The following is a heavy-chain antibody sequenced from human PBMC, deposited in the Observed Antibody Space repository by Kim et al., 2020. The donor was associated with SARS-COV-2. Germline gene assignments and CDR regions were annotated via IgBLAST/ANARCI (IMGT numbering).Heavy chain of an antibody. V-gene: IGHV3-48*02. CDR1: GFTFSSYS. CDR3: ARGPTVTLIYYYYGMDV. D-gene: IGHD4-17*01. Sequence: GGSLRLSCAASGFTFSSYSMNWVRQAPGKGLEWVSYISSSSSTIYYADSVKGRFTISRDNAKNSLYLQMNSLRDEDTAMYYCARGPTVTLIYYYYGMDVWGQGTTVTVSS. CDR2: ISSSSSTI. J-gene: IGHJ6*02.